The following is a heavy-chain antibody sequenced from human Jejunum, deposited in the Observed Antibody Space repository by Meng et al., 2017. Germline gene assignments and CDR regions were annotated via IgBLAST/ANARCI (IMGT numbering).Heavy chain of an antibody. CDR1: GPSCNNPNW. Sequence: QAHMQESGPGLVKPSETLSLTCAVSGPSCNNPNWYSWVRQSPEKGLEWIGEIFHTGSTNYNPSLKGRVTITIDKSKTLLSLNLRSVTAADTAVYYCAKAAAYNLDYWGQGTLVTVSS. D-gene: IGHD5-24*01. J-gene: IGHJ4*02. CDR3: AKAAAYNLDY. CDR2: IFHTGST. V-gene: IGHV4-4*02.